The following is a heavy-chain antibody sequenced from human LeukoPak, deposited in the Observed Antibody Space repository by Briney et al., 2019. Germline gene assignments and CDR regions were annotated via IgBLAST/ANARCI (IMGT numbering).Heavy chain of an antibody. D-gene: IGHD6-13*01. CDR1: SGSITSYY. V-gene: IGHV4-59*01. Sequence: SETLSLTCTVSSGSITSYYWSWIRQPPGKGLEWIGYIYYSGSTNYNPSLKSRVTISVDTSKKQFSLKLSSVTAADTAVYYCARDKSSSWYGGVDHWGQGTLVTVSS. J-gene: IGHJ4*02. CDR2: IYYSGST. CDR3: ARDKSSSWYGGVDH.